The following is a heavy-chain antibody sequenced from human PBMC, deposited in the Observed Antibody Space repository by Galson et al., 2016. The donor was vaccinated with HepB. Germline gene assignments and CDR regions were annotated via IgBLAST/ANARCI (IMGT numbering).Heavy chain of an antibody. CDR3: ARDPYCGGDCNSPRYFDL. CDR1: GFTFSSFA. CDR2: ITSSSSLI. J-gene: IGHJ2*01. V-gene: IGHV3-48*03. D-gene: IGHD2-21*02. Sequence: SLRLSCAASGFTFSSFAMSWVRQAPGKGLEWISYITSSSSLIFYADSVKGRFTISRDNAKNLLYLQMNSLRVEDTAVYYCARDPYCGGDCNSPRYFDLWGRGTLVTVSS.